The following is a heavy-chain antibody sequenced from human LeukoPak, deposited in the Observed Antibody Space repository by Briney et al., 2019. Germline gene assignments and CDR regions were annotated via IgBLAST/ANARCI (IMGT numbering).Heavy chain of an antibody. J-gene: IGHJ4*02. CDR3: ARGRNWGWYFDY. Sequence: SETLSLTCAVCGGSFSGYYWSWIRQPPGKGLEWIGEINHSGSTNYNPSLKSRVTISVDTFKNQFSLKLSSVTAADTAVYYCARGRNWGWYFDYWGQGTLVTVSS. D-gene: IGHD7-27*01. V-gene: IGHV4-34*01. CDR2: INHSGST. CDR1: GGSFSGYY.